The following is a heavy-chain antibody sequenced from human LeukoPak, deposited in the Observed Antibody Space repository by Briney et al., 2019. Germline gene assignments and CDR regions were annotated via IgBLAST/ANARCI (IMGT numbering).Heavy chain of an antibody. Sequence: ASVKVSCKASGHTFTTYDIHWVRQATGQGLEWMGWMNPNSGNTGYAQKFQGRVTMTRNTSISTAYMELRSLRSEDTAVYYCARGPNKSDGGNSGSAWFDPWGQGTLVTVSS. CDR3: ARGPNKSDGGNSGSAWFDP. D-gene: IGHD4-23*01. V-gene: IGHV1-8*01. CDR2: MNPNSGNT. CDR1: GHTFTTYD. J-gene: IGHJ5*02.